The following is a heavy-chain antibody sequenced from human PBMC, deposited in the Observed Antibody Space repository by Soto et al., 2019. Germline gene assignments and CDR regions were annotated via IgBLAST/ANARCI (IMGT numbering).Heavy chain of an antibody. CDR3: ARDRAGGPITGTDI. CDR2: ISAYNGNT. V-gene: IGHV1-18*01. CDR1: GYTFTSYG. Sequence: ASVTVSCKASGYTFTSYGISWVRQAPGQGLEWMGWISAYNGNTNYAQKLQGRVTMTTDTSTSTAYMELRSLRSDDTAVYYCARDRAGGPITGTDIWGQGTMVTVSS. J-gene: IGHJ3*02. D-gene: IGHD1-20*01.